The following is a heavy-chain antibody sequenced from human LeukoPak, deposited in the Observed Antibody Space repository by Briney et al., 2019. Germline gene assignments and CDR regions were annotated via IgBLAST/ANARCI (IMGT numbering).Heavy chain of an antibody. CDR1: GGSISSGGHY. CDR3: ARVRDCISTRRVFDF. D-gene: IGHD3/OR15-3a*01. V-gene: IGHV4-31*03. CDR2: IYYTGST. Sequence: SQTLSLTCSVSGGSISSGGHYWSWIRHHPGKGLEWIGYIYYTGSTYYNPSLQSRVIISIDTSKNQFSLKLSSVTAANTALYFCARVRDCISTRRVFDFWGQGTLVTVSS. J-gene: IGHJ4*02.